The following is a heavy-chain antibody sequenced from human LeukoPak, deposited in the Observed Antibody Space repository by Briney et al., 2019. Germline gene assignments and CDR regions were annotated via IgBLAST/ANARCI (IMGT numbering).Heavy chain of an antibody. CDR1: GGTFSSYA. V-gene: IGHV1-69*13. D-gene: IGHD2-15*01. CDR2: IIPIFGTA. Sequence: ASVKVSCKASGGTFSSYAISWVRQAPGQGLEWMGGIIPIFGTANYAQKFQGRVTITADESTSTAYMELSSLRSGDTAVYYCAIRYCSGGSCYGLDYWGQGTLVTVSS. CDR3: AIRYCSGGSCYGLDY. J-gene: IGHJ4*02.